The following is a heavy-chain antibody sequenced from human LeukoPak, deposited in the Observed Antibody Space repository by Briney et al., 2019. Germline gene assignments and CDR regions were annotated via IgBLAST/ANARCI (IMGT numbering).Heavy chain of an antibody. J-gene: IGHJ4*02. CDR3: ARESPTPYYDSSGYPDY. D-gene: IGHD3-22*01. CDR2: IWYDGSNK. V-gene: IGHV3-33*01. CDR1: GFTFSSYG. Sequence: GRSLRLSCAASGFTFSSYGMHWVRQAPGKGLEWVAVIWYDGSNKYYADSVKGRFTISRDNSKNTLYLQMNSLRAEDTAVYYCARESPTPYYDSSGYPDYWGQGTLVTVSS.